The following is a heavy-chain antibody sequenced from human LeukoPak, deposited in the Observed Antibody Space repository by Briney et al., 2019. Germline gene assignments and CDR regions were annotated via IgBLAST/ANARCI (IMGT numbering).Heavy chain of an antibody. Sequence: GGSLRLSCAASGFTFDDYGMSWVRQAPGKGLEWVSGINWNGGSTGYADSVKGRFTISRDNGKNSLYLQMNNLRAEDTAVYYCASQLGDASDIWGQGTMVTVSS. J-gene: IGHJ3*02. D-gene: IGHD6-13*01. CDR3: ASQLGDASDI. CDR2: INWNGGST. V-gene: IGHV3-20*04. CDR1: GFTFDDYG.